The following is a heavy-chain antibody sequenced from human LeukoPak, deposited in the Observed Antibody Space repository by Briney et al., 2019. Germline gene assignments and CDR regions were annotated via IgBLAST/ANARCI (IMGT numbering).Heavy chain of an antibody. CDR1: AYTFTDYY. Sequence: GASVKVSCKASAYTFTDYYMHWVRQAPGQGVEWMGWINPDSGVTDYAHKFQGRVTMTRDTSITTAYMELRRLTSDDTAVYYCARGGSNFVDLKNWGQGTLVTVSS. V-gene: IGHV1-2*02. CDR3: ARGGSNFVDLKN. J-gene: IGHJ4*02. CDR2: INPDSGVT. D-gene: IGHD2-15*01.